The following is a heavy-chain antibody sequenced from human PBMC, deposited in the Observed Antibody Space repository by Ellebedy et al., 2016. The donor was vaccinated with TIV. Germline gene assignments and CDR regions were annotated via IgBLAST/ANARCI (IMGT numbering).Heavy chain of an antibody. CDR3: ARAAGTNDQFDY. CDR1: GFTFSDYY. V-gene: IGHV3-11*01. D-gene: IGHD6-13*01. Sequence: GESLKISXAASGFTFSDYYMSWIRQAPGKGLEWVSYISSSGSTIYYADSVKGRFTISRDNAKNSLYLQMNSLRAEDTAVYYCARAAGTNDQFDYWGQGTLVTVSS. CDR2: ISSSGSTI. J-gene: IGHJ4*02.